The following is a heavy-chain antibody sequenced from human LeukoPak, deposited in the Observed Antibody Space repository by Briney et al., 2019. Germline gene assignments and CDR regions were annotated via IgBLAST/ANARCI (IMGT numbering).Heavy chain of an antibody. Sequence: SETLSLTCTVSGGSISSYYWSWIRQPPGKGLEWIGYIYYSGSTNYNPSLKSRVTMSVDTSKNQFSLKLSSVTAADTAVYYCARSRGYSGYDDYWGQGTLVTVSS. CDR3: ARSRGYSGYDDY. V-gene: IGHV4-59*12. J-gene: IGHJ4*02. CDR1: GGSISSYY. D-gene: IGHD5-12*01. CDR2: IYYSGST.